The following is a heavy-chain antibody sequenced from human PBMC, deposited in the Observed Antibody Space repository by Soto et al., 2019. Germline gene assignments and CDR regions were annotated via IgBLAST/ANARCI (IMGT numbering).Heavy chain of an antibody. J-gene: IGHJ4*02. CDR3: ARVNGTDYMWVSYRPFDN. CDR2: ISSNSYYI. V-gene: IGHV3-21*01. Sequence: EVQLVESGGGLVKPGGSLRLSCAVSGFTFSGYSMNWVRQAPGKGLEWVSSISSNSYYIYYADSVKGRFTVSRDNAKNSLFLQMSSLRAGDTAVYYCARVNGTDYMWVSYRPFDNWGQGALVTFSA. D-gene: IGHD3-16*02. CDR1: GFTFSGYS.